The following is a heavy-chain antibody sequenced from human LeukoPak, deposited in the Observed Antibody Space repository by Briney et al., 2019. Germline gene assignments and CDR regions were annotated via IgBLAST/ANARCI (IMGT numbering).Heavy chain of an antibody. V-gene: IGHV3-48*03. J-gene: IGHJ4*02. D-gene: IGHD1-14*01. Sequence: PGGSLRLSCAASGFTFSSYEMNWVRQAPGKGLEWVSYISSSGSTIYYADSVKGRFTISRDNAKNSLYLQMNSLRAEDTTVYYCARLNGRLDYWGQGTLVTVSS. CDR1: GFTFSSYE. CDR2: ISSSGSTI. CDR3: ARLNGRLDY.